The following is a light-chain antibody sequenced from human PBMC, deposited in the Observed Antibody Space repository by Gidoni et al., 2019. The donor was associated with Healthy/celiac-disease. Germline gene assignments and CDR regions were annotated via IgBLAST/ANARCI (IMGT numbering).Light chain of an antibody. J-gene: IGLJ2*01. CDR2: RNN. CDR3: AAWDDSLSGVV. CDR1: SSNIGSNY. Sequence: QSVLPQPPSASGNPGQRVTISCSGSSSNIGSNYIDWYQQLPGTAPKLLIHRNNQPPSGVPDRFSGSKSGTSAALAISGLRSEDEADYYCAAWDDSLSGVVFGGGTKLTVL. V-gene: IGLV1-47*01.